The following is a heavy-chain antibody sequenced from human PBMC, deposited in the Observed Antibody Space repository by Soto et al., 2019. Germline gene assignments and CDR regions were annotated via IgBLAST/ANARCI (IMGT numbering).Heavy chain of an antibody. D-gene: IGHD3-10*01. V-gene: IGHV1-69*01. J-gene: IGHJ4*02. Sequence: QVQLVQSGAEVKKPGSSVKVSCKASGGTFSSYAISWVRQAHGQGLEWMGGIIPIFGTANYAQKFQGRVTITADESTSTAYIELSSLISEDTAVYYCARVSPWFGGIENYFDYWCQGTLVTVSS. CDR2: IIPIFGTA. CDR1: GGTFSSYA. CDR3: ARVSPWFGGIENYFDY.